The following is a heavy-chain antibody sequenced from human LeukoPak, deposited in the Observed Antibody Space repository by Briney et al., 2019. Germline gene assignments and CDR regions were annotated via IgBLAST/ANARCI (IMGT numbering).Heavy chain of an antibody. CDR3: ARTPGGSGNLFDY. Sequence: GGPLRLSCAASGFTVSRDYMSWVRQAPGKGLEWVSILYSAGNTYYADSVKGRFTISRDNSKNTVYLQMNSLRADDTAVYYCARTPGGSGNLFDYWGQGTLVTVSS. J-gene: IGHJ4*02. V-gene: IGHV3-53*01. D-gene: IGHD3-10*01. CDR1: GFTVSRDY. CDR2: LYSAGNT.